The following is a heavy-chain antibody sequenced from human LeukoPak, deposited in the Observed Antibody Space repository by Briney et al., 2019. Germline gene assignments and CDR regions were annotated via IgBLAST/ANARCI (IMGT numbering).Heavy chain of an antibody. CDR1: GYTFTSYD. CDR3: ARVRYGVAVAGSGRYYFDY. J-gene: IGHJ4*02. V-gene: IGHV1-8*03. CDR2: MNPNSGNT. Sequence: GASVKVSCKASGYTFTSYDINWVRQATGQGLAWMGWMNPNSGNTGYAQKFQGRVTITRNTSISTAYMELSSLRSEDTAVYYCARVRYGVAVAGSGRYYFDYWGQGTLVTVSS. D-gene: IGHD6-19*01.